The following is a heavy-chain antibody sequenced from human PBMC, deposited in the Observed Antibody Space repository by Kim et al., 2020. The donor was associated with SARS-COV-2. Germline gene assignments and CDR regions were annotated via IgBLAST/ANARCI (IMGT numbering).Heavy chain of an antibody. CDR3: ARELGLRLGELSLYSFFDS. D-gene: IGHD3-16*02. Sequence: GGSLRLSCAASGFTFSSYSMNWVRQAPGKGLEWVSSISSSSSNIYYADSVKGRFTISRDNTKNSLYLQMNSLRAEDTAVYYCARELGLRLGELSLYSFFDSWGQRALGTVSS. J-gene: IGHJ4*02. V-gene: IGHV3-21*01. CDR2: ISSSSSNI. CDR1: GFTFSSYS.